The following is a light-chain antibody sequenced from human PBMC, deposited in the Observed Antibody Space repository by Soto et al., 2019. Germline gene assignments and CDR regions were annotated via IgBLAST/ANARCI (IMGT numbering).Light chain of an antibody. Sequence: IVMTQSPATLSVSPGERATLSCRASQSVSSNLAWYQQKPGQAPRRLIYGASTRATGIPARFSGSGSGTEFTLTISSLQSEDFAVYYCQQYNNWPYTFGQGTKVDIK. J-gene: IGKJ2*01. CDR2: GAS. CDR3: QQYNNWPYT. CDR1: QSVSSN. V-gene: IGKV3-15*01.